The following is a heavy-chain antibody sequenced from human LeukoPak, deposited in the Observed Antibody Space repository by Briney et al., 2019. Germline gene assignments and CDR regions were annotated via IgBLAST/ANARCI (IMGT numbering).Heavy chain of an antibody. J-gene: IGHJ1*01. D-gene: IGHD6-19*01. CDR1: GGTFSNYA. Sequence: SVKVSCKASGGTFSNYAISWVRQARGQRLEWMGAIIPIVGTANYAQKFQGRVTITADESTSTAYKELSSLRSEDTAVYYCARILSSSWYEYFHHWGQGTLVTVSS. CDR2: IIPIVGTA. CDR3: ARILSSSWYEYFHH. V-gene: IGHV1-69*13.